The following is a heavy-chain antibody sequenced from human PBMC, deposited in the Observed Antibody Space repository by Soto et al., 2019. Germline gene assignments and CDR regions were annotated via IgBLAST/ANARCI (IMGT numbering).Heavy chain of an antibody. CDR1: GGSIRSSSYY. Sequence: SETLSLTCTVSGGSIRSSSYYWGWIRQPPGKGLEWIGSIYYSGSTYYNPSLKSRVTISVDTSKNQFSLKLSSVTAADTAVYYCARSMVMADYYYYYYGMDVWGQGTTVTVSS. J-gene: IGHJ6*02. V-gene: IGHV4-39*01. CDR2: IYYSGST. D-gene: IGHD2-21*01. CDR3: ARSMVMADYYYYYYGMDV.